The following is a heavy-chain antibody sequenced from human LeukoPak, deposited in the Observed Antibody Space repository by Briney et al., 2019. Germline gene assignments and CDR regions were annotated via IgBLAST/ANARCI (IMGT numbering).Heavy chain of an antibody. CDR2: IYDSGSA. V-gene: IGHV4-59*01. D-gene: IGHD3-10*01. CDR3: ARSYGSGNYFDY. Sequence: WIGYIYDSGSANYNPSLKSRVTISVDTSKNQFSLKLSSVTAADTAVYYSARSYGSGNYFDYWGQGTLVTVSS. J-gene: IGHJ4*02.